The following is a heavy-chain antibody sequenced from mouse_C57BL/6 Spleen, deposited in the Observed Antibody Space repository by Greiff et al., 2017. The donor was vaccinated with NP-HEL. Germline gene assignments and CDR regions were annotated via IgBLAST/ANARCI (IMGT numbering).Heavy chain of an antibody. Sequence: QVQLQQSGAELARPGASVKMSCKASGYTFTSYTMHWVKQRPGQGLEWIGYINPSSGYTKYNQKFKDKATLTADKSSSTAYMQLSSLTSEDSAVYYCATDSSGSWFAYWGQGTLVTVSA. CDR1: GYTFTSYT. V-gene: IGHV1-4*01. J-gene: IGHJ3*01. D-gene: IGHD3-2*02. CDR3: ATDSSGSWFAY. CDR2: INPSSGYT.